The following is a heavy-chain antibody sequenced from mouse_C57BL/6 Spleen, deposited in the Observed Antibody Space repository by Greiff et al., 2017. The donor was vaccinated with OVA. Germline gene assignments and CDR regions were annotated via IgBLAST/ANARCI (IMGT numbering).Heavy chain of an antibody. J-gene: IGHJ1*03. D-gene: IGHD2-4*01. Sequence: QVQLQQSGPELVKPGASVKISCKASGYAFSSSWMNWVKQRPGKGLEWIGRIYPGDGDTNYNGKFKGKATLTADKSSSTAYMQLSSLTSEDSAVYVCARLGDYVYWYFDVWGTGTTVTVSS. CDR3: ARLGDYVYWYFDV. CDR2: IYPGDGDT. V-gene: IGHV1-82*01. CDR1: GYAFSSSW.